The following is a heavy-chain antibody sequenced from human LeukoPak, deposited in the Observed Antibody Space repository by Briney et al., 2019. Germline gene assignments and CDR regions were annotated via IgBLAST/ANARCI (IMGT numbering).Heavy chain of an antibody. V-gene: IGHV5-51*01. CDR1: GYSFTSYW. CDR3: ARQGGGGFDDSSGYHDY. Sequence: GESLKISCKGSGYSFTSYWIGWVRQMPGKGVEWMGIIYPGDSDTRYSASFQGQVTISAEKSISTAYPQWSSLKASDTAMYYCARQGGGGFDDSSGYHDYWGQGTLVTVSS. D-gene: IGHD3-22*01. CDR2: IYPGDSDT. J-gene: IGHJ4*02.